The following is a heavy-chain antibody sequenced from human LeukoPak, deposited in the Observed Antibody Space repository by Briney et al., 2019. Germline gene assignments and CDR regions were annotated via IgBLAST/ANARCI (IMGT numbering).Heavy chain of an antibody. CDR2: IYSVGTGT. J-gene: IGHJ6*02. V-gene: IGHV3-74*01. CDR1: AFTFSSYS. Sequence: GGTLRLSCVASAFTFSSYSMHWVRQPPGKGLLWVSHIYSVGTGTNYADSVKGRFTISRDNAKNTLYLQMNSLRAEDMAVYYCARGIYYGLDVWGQGTTVTVSS. CDR3: ARGIYYGLDV.